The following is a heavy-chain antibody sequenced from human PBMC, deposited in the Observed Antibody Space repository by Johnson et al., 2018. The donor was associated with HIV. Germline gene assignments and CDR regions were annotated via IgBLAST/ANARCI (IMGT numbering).Heavy chain of an antibody. CDR1: GFTFSSYG. V-gene: IGHV3-33*06. J-gene: IGHJ3*02. CDR3: GKDDLGWELSHDDAFDI. D-gene: IGHD1-26*01. Sequence: QVQLVESGGGVVQPGRSLRLSCAASGFTFSSYGMHWVRQAPSKGLEWVAVIWYDGSNKYYADSVKGRFTISRDNSKNTLYLQMNSLRAEDTAVYYCGKDDLGWELSHDDAFDIWGQGTMVIVSS. CDR2: IWYDGSNK.